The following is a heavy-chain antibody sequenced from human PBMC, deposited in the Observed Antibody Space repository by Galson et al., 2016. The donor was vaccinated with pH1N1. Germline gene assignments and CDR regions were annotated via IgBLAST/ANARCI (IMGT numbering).Heavy chain of an antibody. CDR2: IYWNDDK. V-gene: IGHV2-5*01. J-gene: IGHJ4*02. D-gene: IGHD3-10*01. CDR3: AHMRWFGEFDAYYVDY. CDR1: GFSLSTSGVG. Sequence: ALVQPTQTLALTCTFSGFSLSTSGVGVGWIRQPPGKALEWLTLIYWNDDKRYSPSLKSRLTITKDTSKNQVVLTMTNMDPVDTATYYCAHMRWFGEFDAYYVDYWGQGTLVTVSS.